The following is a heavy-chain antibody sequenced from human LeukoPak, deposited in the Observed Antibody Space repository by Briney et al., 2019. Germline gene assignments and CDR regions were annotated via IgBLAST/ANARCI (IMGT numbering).Heavy chain of an antibody. D-gene: IGHD3-22*01. J-gene: IGHJ6*03. CDR1: GYTFTSYG. V-gene: IGHV1-18*01. CDR3: ARNLADRSRHYYYYMDV. Sequence: ASVKVSCKASGYTFTSYGITWVRQAPGQGLEWMGWISGYNGNTNYAQKLQGRVTMTRNTSIRTAYMELSSLRSEDTAVYYCARNLADRSRHYYYYMDVWGKGTTVTISS. CDR2: ISGYNGNT.